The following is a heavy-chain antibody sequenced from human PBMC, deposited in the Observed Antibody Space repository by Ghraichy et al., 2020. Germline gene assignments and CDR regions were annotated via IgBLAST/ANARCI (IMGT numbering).Heavy chain of an antibody. CDR1: GGSISSSSYY. V-gene: IGHV4-39*01. J-gene: IGHJ4*02. D-gene: IGHD3-9*01. CDR3: ARSFNTVYFDWLSHTYYFDY. CDR2: IYYSGST. Sequence: SETLSLTCTVSGGSISSSSYYWGWIRQPPGKGLEWIRSIYYSGSTYYNPSLKSRVTISVDTSKNQFSLKLSSVTAADTAVYYCARSFNTVYFDWLSHTYYFDYWGQGTLVTVSS.